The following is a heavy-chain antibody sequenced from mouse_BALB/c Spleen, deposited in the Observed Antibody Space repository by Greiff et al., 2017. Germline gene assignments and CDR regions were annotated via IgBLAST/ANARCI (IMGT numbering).Heavy chain of an antibody. CDR3: ARSEAY. CDR1: GYTFTSYT. J-gene: IGHJ3*01. Sequence: VQLKESGAELARPGASVKMSCKASGYTFTSYTMHLVKQRPGQGLEWIGYINPSSGYTNYNQKFKDKATLTADKSSSTAYMQLSSLTSEDSAVYYCARSEAYWGQGTLVTVSA. CDR2: INPSSGYT. V-gene: IGHV1-4*01.